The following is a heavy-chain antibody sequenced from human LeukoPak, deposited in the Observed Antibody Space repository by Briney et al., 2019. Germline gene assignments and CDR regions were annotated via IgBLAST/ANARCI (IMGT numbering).Heavy chain of an antibody. CDR3: ARDNFDPLWNYYGMDV. CDR1: GFTFSSYW. Sequence: GGSLRLSCAASGFTFSSYWMSWVRQAPGKGLEWVANIKQDGSEKYYVDSVKGRFTISRDNAKNSLYLQMNSLRAEDTAVYYCARDNFDPLWNYYGMDVWGQGTTVTVSS. D-gene: IGHD3-9*01. J-gene: IGHJ6*02. CDR2: IKQDGSEK. V-gene: IGHV3-7*01.